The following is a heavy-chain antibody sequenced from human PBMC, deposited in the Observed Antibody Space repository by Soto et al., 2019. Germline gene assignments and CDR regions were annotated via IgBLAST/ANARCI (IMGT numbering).Heavy chain of an antibody. CDR2: ISWDGLAQ. CDR1: GFTFSRYG. Sequence: VQLVESGGGVVQPGRSLRLLCEASGFTFSRYGMHLVRQAPGMGLEWVAVISWDGLAQYYGDSVKGRFTISRDNSQSTLYLQMNSLRAEDTAIYYCAKETIQVGGPNYFDYWGQGVLVTVSS. J-gene: IGHJ4*02. D-gene: IGHD1-1*01. CDR3: AKETIQVGGPNYFDY. V-gene: IGHV3-30*18.